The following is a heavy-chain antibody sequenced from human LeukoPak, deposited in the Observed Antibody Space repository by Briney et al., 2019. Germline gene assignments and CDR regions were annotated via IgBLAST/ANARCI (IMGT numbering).Heavy chain of an antibody. V-gene: IGHV4-4*07. J-gene: IGHJ6*02. CDR3: ASSFAVAGFYHGMDV. CDR1: GFSISSYY. D-gene: IGHD2-2*01. Sequence: SETLSLTCTVSGFSISSYYWSWIRQPAGKGLEWVGRIYTGGNTNYNPSLKSRVTLSVDTSKKQFSLKLTSVTAADTAMYYCASSFAVAGFYHGMDVWGQGTTVTVSS. CDR2: IYTGGNT.